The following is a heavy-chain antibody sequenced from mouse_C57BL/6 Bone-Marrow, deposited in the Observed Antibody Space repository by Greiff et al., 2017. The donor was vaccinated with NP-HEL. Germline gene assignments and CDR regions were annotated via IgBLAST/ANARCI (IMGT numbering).Heavy chain of an antibody. V-gene: IGHV5-9-1*02. Sequence: EVQVVESGEGLVKPGGSLKLSCAASGFTFSSYAMSWVRQTPEKRLEWVAYISSGGAYIYYADTVKGRFTISRDNARNTLYLQMSSLKSEDTAMYYCTRAGDYDGLDYFDYWGQGTTLTVSS. CDR3: TRAGDYDGLDYFDY. CDR1: GFTFSSYA. D-gene: IGHD2-4*01. CDR2: ISSGGAYI. J-gene: IGHJ2*01.